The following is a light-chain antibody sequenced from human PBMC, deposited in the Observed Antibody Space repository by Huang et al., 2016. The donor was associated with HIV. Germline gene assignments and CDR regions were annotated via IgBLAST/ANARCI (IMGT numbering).Light chain of an antibody. CDR3: QQSYISPWT. CDR1: QSLSSQ. Sequence: EIVMTQSPATLSVSPGERVTLSCRASQSLSSQLAWYQQKRGQAPRLLIYGVSTRATDIPARFSGSGSGTDFTLTINSLQSEDFATYYCQQSYISPWTFGQGTKVDLK. J-gene: IGKJ1*01. CDR2: GVS. V-gene: IGKV3-15*01.